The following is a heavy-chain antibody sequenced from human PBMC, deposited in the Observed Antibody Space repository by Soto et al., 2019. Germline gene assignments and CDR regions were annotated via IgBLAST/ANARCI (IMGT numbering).Heavy chain of an antibody. CDR3: AKDHCSSTSCYLLYYYYGMDV. Sequence: EVQLLESGGGLVQPGGSLRLSCAASGFTFSSYAMSWVRQAPGKGLEWVSAISGSGGSTYYADSVKGRFTISRDNSKNTLFLHMNSLRAEDTAVYYCAKDHCSSTSCYLLYYYYGMDVWGQGTTVTVSS. CDR1: GFTFSSYA. D-gene: IGHD2-2*01. J-gene: IGHJ6*02. CDR2: ISGSGGST. V-gene: IGHV3-23*01.